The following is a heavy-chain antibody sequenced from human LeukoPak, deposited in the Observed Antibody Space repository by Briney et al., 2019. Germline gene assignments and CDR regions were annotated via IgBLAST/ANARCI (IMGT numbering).Heavy chain of an antibody. J-gene: IGHJ4*02. CDR2: IYYSGST. V-gene: IGHV4-39*01. D-gene: IGHD6-19*01. CDR1: GGSISSSSYS. CDR3: ARHRAGYSSGWYPRGVFDY. Sequence: SETLSLTCTVSGGSISSSSYSWGWIRQPPGKGLEWIGSIYYSGSTYYNPSLKSRVTISVDTSKNQFSLKLSSVTAADTAVYYCARHRAGYSSGWYPRGVFDYWGQGTLVAVSS.